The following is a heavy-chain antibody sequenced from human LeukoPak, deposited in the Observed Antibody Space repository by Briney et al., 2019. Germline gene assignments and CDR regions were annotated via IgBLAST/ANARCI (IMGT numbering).Heavy chain of an antibody. V-gene: IGHV3-74*01. CDR3: AREGAIAYMRNAFDI. Sequence: GGSLRLSCAASGFTISSYWMHWVRQAPGKGLVWVSRINSDGSSTSYADSVKGRFTISRDNAKNSLYLQMNSLRAEDTAVYYCAREGAIAYMRNAFDIWGQGTMVTVSS. D-gene: IGHD1-1*01. CDR1: GFTISSYW. CDR2: INSDGSST. J-gene: IGHJ3*02.